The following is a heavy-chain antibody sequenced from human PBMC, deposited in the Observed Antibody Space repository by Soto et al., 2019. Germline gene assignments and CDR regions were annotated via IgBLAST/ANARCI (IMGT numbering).Heavy chain of an antibody. V-gene: IGHV3-9*01. J-gene: IGHJ4*02. CDR3: AKDKSSIAARPDSALDY. CDR2: ISWNSGSI. CDR1: GFTFDDYA. D-gene: IGHD6-6*01. Sequence: GGSLRLSCAASGFTFDDYAMHWVRQAPGKGLEWVSGISWNSGSIGYADSVKGRFTISRDNAKNSLYLQMNSLRAEDTALYYCAKDKSSIAARPDSALDYWGQGTLVTVSS.